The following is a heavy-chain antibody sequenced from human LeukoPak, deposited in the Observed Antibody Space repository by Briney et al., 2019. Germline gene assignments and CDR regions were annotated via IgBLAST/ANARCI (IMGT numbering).Heavy chain of an antibody. D-gene: IGHD3-3*01. Sequence: PSETLSLTCSVSSGSITNYYWNWIRQTPGKGLEWIGYASYSGSTNYNPSLKSRVTISVDTSKNQFSLKLSSVTAADTAVYYCARDHPDAVIFGVHYGMDVWGQGTTVTVSS. CDR3: ARDHPDAVIFGVHYGMDV. CDR2: ASYSGST. V-gene: IGHV4-59*01. J-gene: IGHJ6*02. CDR1: SGSITNYY.